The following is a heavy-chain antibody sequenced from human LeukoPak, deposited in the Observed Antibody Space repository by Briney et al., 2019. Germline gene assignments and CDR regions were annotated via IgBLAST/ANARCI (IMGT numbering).Heavy chain of an antibody. J-gene: IGHJ4*02. Sequence: SQTLSLTCTVSGGSISSGDYYWSWIRQPPGKGLKWIGYIYYSGSTYYNPSLKSRVTISVDTSKNQFSLKLSSVTAADTAVYYCARGGSGWSKTFDYWGQGTLVTVSS. CDR2: IYYSGST. V-gene: IGHV4-30-4*01. D-gene: IGHD6-19*01. CDR3: ARGGSGWSKTFDY. CDR1: GGSISSGDYY.